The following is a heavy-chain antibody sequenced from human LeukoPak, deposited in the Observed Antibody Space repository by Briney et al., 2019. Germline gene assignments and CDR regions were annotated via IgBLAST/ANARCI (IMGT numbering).Heavy chain of an antibody. Sequence: GGSRRLSCAASGFIFIDYYMTWIRQAPGKGLEWVSSITASSDSIYYADSVKGRFTISRDNAKNSLYLQMDSLRAEDTAVYYCARGRWGSIWGQGTLVSVSS. V-gene: IGHV3-11*01. J-gene: IGHJ4*02. D-gene: IGHD3-3*02. CDR3: ARGRWGSI. CDR2: ITASSDSI. CDR1: GFIFIDYY.